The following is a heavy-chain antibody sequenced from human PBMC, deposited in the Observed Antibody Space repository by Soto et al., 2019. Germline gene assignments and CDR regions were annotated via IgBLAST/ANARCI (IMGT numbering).Heavy chain of an antibody. D-gene: IGHD2-2*02. J-gene: IGHJ6*02. Sequence: GESLKISCKGSGYSFTSYWIGWVRQMPGKGLEWMGIIYPGDSDTRYGPSFQGQVTISADKSISTAYLQWSSLKASDTAMYYCARAVLYTYYYYGMDVWGQGTTVTVSS. CDR3: ARAVLYTYYYYGMDV. CDR2: IYPGDSDT. V-gene: IGHV5-51*01. CDR1: GYSFTSYW.